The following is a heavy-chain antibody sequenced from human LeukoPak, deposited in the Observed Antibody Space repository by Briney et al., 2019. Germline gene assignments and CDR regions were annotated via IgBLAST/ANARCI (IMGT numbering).Heavy chain of an antibody. CDR1: GGTFSSYA. CDR3: ARDREMATIRGFDY. Sequence: SVKVSCKAFGGTFSSYAISWVRQAPGQGLEWMGGIIPIFGTANYAQKFQGRVTITADESTSTAYMELSSLRSEDTAVYYCARDREMATIRGFDYWGQGTLVTVSS. D-gene: IGHD5-24*01. CDR2: IIPIFGTA. J-gene: IGHJ4*02. V-gene: IGHV1-69*13.